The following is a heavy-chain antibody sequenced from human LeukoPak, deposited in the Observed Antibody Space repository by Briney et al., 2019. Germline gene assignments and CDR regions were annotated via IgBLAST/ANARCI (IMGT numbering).Heavy chain of an antibody. J-gene: IGHJ4*02. CDR3: AKLGFLEWLGVC. V-gene: IGHV3-30-3*02. Sequence: SGGSLRLSCAASGFTFSSYALHWVRQAPGKGLEWVAVISFDGNTKYYADSLKGRFTISRDNSKNTLYLQMNSLRAEDTAVYYCAKLGFLEWLGVCWGQGTLVTVSS. CDR1: GFTFSSYA. D-gene: IGHD3-3*01. CDR2: ISFDGNTK.